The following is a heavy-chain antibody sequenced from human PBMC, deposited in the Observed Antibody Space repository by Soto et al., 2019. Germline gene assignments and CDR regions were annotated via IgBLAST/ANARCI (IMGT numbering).Heavy chain of an antibody. Sequence: SVKVSCKASGCTFSSETITCVRQAPGQVLEWMGGTIPITDTANYAQNFQGRVTITADESTSTVYMELSSLRSEDTAVYYCATLVPAPIKLFPRLGWFDPWGQGTLVTAPQ. J-gene: IGHJ5*02. CDR1: GCTFSSET. CDR3: ATLVPAPIKLFPRLGWFDP. D-gene: IGHD2-2*02. V-gene: IGHV1-69*13. CDR2: TIPITDTA.